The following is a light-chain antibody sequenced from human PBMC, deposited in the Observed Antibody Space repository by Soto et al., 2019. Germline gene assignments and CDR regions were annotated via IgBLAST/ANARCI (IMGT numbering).Light chain of an antibody. V-gene: IGKV1-9*01. CDR1: QGISSY. CDR3: QKLNSYPLT. J-gene: IGKJ4*01. CDR2: AAS. Sequence: DIQLTQSPSFLSASVGDRVTITCRASQGISSYLAWYQQKPGKAPKLLIYAASTLQSGVPSRFSGSGSGTEFTITISSLQPEDFDTYYCQKLNSYPLTFGGGTKVEIK.